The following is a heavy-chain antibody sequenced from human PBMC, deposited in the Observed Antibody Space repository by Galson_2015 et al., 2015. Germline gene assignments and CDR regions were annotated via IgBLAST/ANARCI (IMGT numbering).Heavy chain of an antibody. CDR3: AISAGDIVVVPAATGGAFDY. D-gene: IGHD2-2*01. CDR1: GGTFSSYA. Sequence: SVKVSCKASGGTFSSYAISWVRQAPGQGLEWMGGIIPIFGTANCAQKFQGRVTITADESTSTAYMELSSLRSEDTAVYYCAISAGDIVVVPAATGGAFDYWGQGTLVTVSS. V-gene: IGHV1-69*13. J-gene: IGHJ4*02. CDR2: IIPIFGTA.